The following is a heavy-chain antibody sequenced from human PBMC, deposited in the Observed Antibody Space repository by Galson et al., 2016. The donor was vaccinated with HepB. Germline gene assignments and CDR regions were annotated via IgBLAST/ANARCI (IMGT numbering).Heavy chain of an antibody. CDR3: ASTRGHTISTWYFDL. V-gene: IGHV4-31*01. CDR2: IYDSGTS. J-gene: IGHJ2*01. CDR1: GGSITGETYY. D-gene: IGHD3-3*02. Sequence: TLSLTCTVSGGSITGETYYWSWIRQHPGKGLEWIGYIYDSGTSYYNPSLKSLISMSVDTSANQFSLKLGSVTAADTAIYYCASTRGHTISTWYFDLWGRGTLVTVSS.